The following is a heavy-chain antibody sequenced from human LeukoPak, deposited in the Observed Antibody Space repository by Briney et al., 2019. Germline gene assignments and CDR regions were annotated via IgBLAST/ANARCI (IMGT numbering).Heavy chain of an antibody. CDR2: INHSGST. V-gene: IGHV4-34*01. CDR3: ARHRRSSSWYFFGWFDP. CDR1: GGSFSGYY. D-gene: IGHD6-13*01. Sequence: SETLSLTCAVYGGSFSGYYWSWIRQPPGKGLEWIGEINHSGSTNYNPSLKSRVTISVDTSKNQFSLKLSSVTAADTAVYYCARHRRSSSWYFFGWFDPWGQGTLVTVSS. J-gene: IGHJ5*02.